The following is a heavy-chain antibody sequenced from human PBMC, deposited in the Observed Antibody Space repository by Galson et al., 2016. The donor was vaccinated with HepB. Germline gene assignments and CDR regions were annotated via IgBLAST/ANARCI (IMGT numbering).Heavy chain of an antibody. CDR3: ARAIVVVSAPRFDP. J-gene: IGHJ5*02. V-gene: IGHV3-23*01. D-gene: IGHD2-21*01. Sequence: SLRLSCAASGFTFSSYAMSWVRQAPGKGLEWVSVISGSGGSTYYADSVKGRFTISRDNSKNTLYLQMNSLRADDTAIYYCARAIVVVSAPRFDPWGQGTLVTVSS. CDR2: ISGSGGST. CDR1: GFTFSSYA.